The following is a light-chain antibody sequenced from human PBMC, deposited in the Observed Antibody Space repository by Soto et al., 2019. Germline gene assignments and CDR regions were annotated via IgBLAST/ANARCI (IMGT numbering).Light chain of an antibody. Sequence: SPSVGATLSCRASQSISRTYLAWYQQKPVQAPRLLNYATSSRATGIPDRFSGRGAGTDFTPTIRRLELDHFAEYYVQRYGRAGTFGQGTKVDIK. CDR3: QRYGRAGT. CDR2: ATS. V-gene: IGKV3-20*01. J-gene: IGKJ1*01. CDR1: QSISRTY.